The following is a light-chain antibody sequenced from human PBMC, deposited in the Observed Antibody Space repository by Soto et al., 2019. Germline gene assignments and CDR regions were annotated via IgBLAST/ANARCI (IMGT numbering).Light chain of an antibody. CDR1: QGISSW. Sequence: DIQMTQSPSSVSASVGDRLTITCRARQGISSWLAWYQQKPGKAPKLLIYAASSLQSGVPSRFSGSASGAHFTLTISSLPPEDFATYYCQQANTPPLTFGQGTRLEIK. CDR3: QQANTPPLT. J-gene: IGKJ5*01. V-gene: IGKV1D-12*01. CDR2: AAS.